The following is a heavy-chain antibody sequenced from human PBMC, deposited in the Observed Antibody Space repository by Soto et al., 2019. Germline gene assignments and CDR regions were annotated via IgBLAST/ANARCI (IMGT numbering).Heavy chain of an antibody. CDR1: GGTFSSYA. CDR2: IIPIFGTA. J-gene: IGHJ6*02. Sequence: QVQLVQSGAEVKKPGSSVKVSCKASGGTFSSYAISWVRQAPGQGLEWMGGIIPIFGTANYAQKFQGRVTITADESTSTAYMELSSLRSEETAVYYCARISDSSSWYPSYYYYGMDVWGQGTTVTVSS. CDR3: ARISDSSSWYPSYYYYGMDV. V-gene: IGHV1-69*01. D-gene: IGHD6-13*01.